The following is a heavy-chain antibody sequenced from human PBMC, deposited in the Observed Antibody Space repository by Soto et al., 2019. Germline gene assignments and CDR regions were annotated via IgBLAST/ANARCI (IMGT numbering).Heavy chain of an antibody. CDR2: MNTNTGNT. V-gene: IGHV1-8*01. CDR3: ARGRVHKYCSGSFDP. J-gene: IGHJ5*02. D-gene: IGHD3-10*01. CDR1: GYIFSNFD. Sequence: ASVKVSCKASGYIFSNFDINWVRQATGQGLEWLGWMNTNTGNTGYAPKFQGRVSMTRNISINTAYMELSSLRSEDTAGYYCARGRVHKYCSGSFDPWGHGTLVTVSS.